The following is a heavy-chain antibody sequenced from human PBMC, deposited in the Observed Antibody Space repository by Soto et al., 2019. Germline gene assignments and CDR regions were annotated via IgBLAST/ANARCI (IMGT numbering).Heavy chain of an antibody. V-gene: IGHV3-48*03. CDR2: ISSSGSTI. J-gene: IGHJ4*02. CDR1: GFTFSSYE. CDR3: ARAPQGYSSDY. Sequence: GSLRLSCAASGFTFSSYEMNWVRQAPGKGLEWVSYISSSGSTIYYADSVKGRFTISRDNAKNSLYLQMNSLRAEDTAVYYCARAPQGYSSDYWGQGTLVTVSS. D-gene: IGHD2-15*01.